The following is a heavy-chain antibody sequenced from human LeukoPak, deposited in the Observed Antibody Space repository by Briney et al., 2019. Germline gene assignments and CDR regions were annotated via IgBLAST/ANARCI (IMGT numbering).Heavy chain of an antibody. CDR1: GFTFSSYL. V-gene: IGHV3-7*01. CDR3: ARGAVAGRRGDAFDI. Sequence: GGSLRLSCAASGFTFSSYLMSWVRQAPGKGLEWVANIKQDGSEKYYVDSVKGRFTISRDNAKNSLYLQMNSLRAEDTAVYYCARGAVAGRRGDAFDIWGQGTMVTVSS. CDR2: IKQDGSEK. J-gene: IGHJ3*02. D-gene: IGHD6-19*01.